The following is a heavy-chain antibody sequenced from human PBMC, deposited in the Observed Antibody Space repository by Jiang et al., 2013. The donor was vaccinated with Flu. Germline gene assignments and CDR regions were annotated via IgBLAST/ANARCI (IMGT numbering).Heavy chain of an antibody. CDR3: ARIGGDYGMDV. D-gene: IGHD2-21*01. Sequence: GAEVKKPGASVKVSCKASGYTFTSYAMHWVRQAPGQRLEWMGWINAGNGNTKYSQKFQGRVTITRDTFASTAYMELSSLRSEDTAVYYCARIGGDYGMDVWGQGTTVTVSS. CDR2: INAGNGNT. CDR1: GYTFTSYA. V-gene: IGHV1-3*01. J-gene: IGHJ6*02.